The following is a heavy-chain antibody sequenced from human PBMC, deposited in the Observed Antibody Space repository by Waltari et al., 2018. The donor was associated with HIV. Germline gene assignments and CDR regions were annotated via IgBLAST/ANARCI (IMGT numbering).Heavy chain of an antibody. D-gene: IGHD2-21*01. J-gene: IGHJ4*02. Sequence: QVQLVQSGGEVKKPGASVKVSCQASGYTFSSYAISWVRQAPGQGLEWMGWISGYNGNTDYTQNLQGRLTMTTDTSTSTAYMELRSLRSDDTAVYYCARDKAGPSPYYFDYWGQGTLVTVSS. CDR3: ARDKAGPSPYYFDY. CDR2: ISGYNGNT. CDR1: GYTFSSYA. V-gene: IGHV1-18*01.